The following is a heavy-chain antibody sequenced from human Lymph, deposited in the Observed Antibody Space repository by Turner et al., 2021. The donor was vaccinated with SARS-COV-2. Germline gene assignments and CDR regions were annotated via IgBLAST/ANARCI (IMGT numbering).Heavy chain of an antibody. D-gene: IGHD6-13*01. CDR1: GGTFSSYA. V-gene: IGHV1-69*10. CDR2: TIPILGIA. J-gene: IGHJ6*02. Sequence: QVQLVQSGAEVKKPGSSVKVSCKASGGTFSSYAISWVRQAPGQGLEWMGGTIPILGIANYAQRFQGRVTITADKSTSTAYLGLSSLRSEDTAVYYCARIAAPGMGGGVFYYYYGMDVWGQGTTVTVSS. CDR3: ARIAAPGMGGGVFYYYYGMDV.